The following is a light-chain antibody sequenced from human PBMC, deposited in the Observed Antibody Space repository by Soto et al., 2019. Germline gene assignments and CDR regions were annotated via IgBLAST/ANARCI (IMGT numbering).Light chain of an antibody. Sequence: EIVLTQSPATLSLSPGERATLSCRASQSVSSYLAWYQQKPGQAPRLLIYDASNRATGIPARFSGSGSGTDFTRTISSLEPEDFAVYYCQQRSNWPPWTFDQGTKVEIK. CDR2: DAS. CDR3: QQRSNWPPWT. CDR1: QSVSSY. J-gene: IGKJ1*01. V-gene: IGKV3-11*01.